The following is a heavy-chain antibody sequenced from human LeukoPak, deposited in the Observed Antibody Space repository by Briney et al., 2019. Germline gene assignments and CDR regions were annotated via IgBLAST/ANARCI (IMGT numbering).Heavy chain of an antibody. V-gene: IGHV3-30*02. CDR3: AKERGWTAAFDI. J-gene: IGHJ3*02. CDR1: GFTFSSYG. Sequence: GGSLRLSCAASGFTFSSYGMHWVRQAPGKGLEWVAFIRYDGSNKYYADSVKGRLTISRDNSKNTLYLQMNSLRAEDTAVYYCAKERGWTAAFDIWGQGTMVTVSS. CDR2: IRYDGSNK. D-gene: IGHD6-19*01.